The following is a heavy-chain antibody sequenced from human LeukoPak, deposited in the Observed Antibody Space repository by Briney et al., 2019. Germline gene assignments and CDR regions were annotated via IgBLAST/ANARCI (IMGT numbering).Heavy chain of an antibody. J-gene: IGHJ3*02. D-gene: IGHD2-2*01. CDR3: ARDPSCSSTSCYHDAFDI. Sequence: GASVKVSCKASGYTFTSYYMHWVRQAPGQGLEWMGIINPSGGSTSYAQKFQGRVTMTRDTSTSTVYMELSSLRSEGTAVYYCARDPSCSSTSCYHDAFDIWGQGTMVTVSS. V-gene: IGHV1-46*03. CDR1: GYTFTSYY. CDR2: INPSGGST.